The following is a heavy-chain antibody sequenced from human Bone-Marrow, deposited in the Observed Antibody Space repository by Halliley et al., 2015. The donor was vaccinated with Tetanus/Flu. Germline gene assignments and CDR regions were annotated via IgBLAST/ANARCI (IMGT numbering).Heavy chain of an antibody. V-gene: IGHV4-59*01. J-gene: IGHJ4*02. D-gene: IGHD5-18*01. Sequence: IGSIYYNGHPNFNPSLKSRVTISVDTSKKQLSLRLSSVTAADTAVYYCARAAVRGYTYGDFDYWGRGTLVTVSS. CDR2: IYYNGHP. CDR3: ARAAVRGYTYGDFDY.